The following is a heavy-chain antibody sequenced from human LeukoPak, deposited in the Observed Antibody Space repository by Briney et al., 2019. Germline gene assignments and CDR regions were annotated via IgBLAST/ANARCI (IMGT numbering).Heavy chain of an antibody. CDR2: IKSKTDGGTT. Sequence: GGSLRLSCAASGFTFSNVWMNRVRQAPGKGLEWVGRIKSKTDGGTTDYAAPVKGRFTISRDDSKTTLYLQMNSLKTEDTAVYYCATIGLWGFYAVDIWGQGTVVTVSS. CDR1: GFTFSNVW. V-gene: IGHV3-15*01. CDR3: ATIGLWGFYAVDI. D-gene: IGHD7-27*01. J-gene: IGHJ3*02.